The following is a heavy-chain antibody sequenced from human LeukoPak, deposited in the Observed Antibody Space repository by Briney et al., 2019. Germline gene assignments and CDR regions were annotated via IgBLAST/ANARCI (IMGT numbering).Heavy chain of an antibody. CDR1: GYTFTGYY. Sequence: ASVKVSCKASGYTFTGYYMHWVRQAPGQGLEWMGWINPNSGGTNYAQKFQGRVTMTRDTSISTAYMELSRLRSDDTAVYYCAKFRDRAVAVDYWGQGTLVTVSS. CDR3: AKFRDRAVAVDY. CDR2: INPNSGGT. J-gene: IGHJ4*02. V-gene: IGHV1-2*02. D-gene: IGHD6-19*01.